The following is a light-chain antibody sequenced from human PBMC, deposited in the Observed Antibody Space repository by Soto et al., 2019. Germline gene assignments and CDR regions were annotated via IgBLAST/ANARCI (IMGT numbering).Light chain of an antibody. CDR3: QHYGSSVT. J-gene: IGKJ4*01. CDR2: GTT. V-gene: IGKV3-20*01. Sequence: EIVLTQSPGTLSLSPGERATLSCRASESVSSHYIGWYQQRPGRAPRLLIYGTTSTTPDIPDWFSGDGAGAYFTLIITRLAPEDFAEYYWQHYGSSVTFGGGTKLEVK. CDR1: ESVSSHY.